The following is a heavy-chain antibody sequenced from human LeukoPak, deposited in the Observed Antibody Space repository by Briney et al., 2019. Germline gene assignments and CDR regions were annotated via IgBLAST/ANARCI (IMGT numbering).Heavy chain of an antibody. J-gene: IGHJ4*02. CDR1: GGSISSSSYY. CDR2: IYYSGST. D-gene: IGHD6-13*01. CDR3: ARLFLGSSWYPTLFDY. V-gene: IGHV4-39*01. Sequence: SETLSLTCTVSGGSISSSSYYWGWIRQPPGTGLEWIGSIYYSGSTYYNPSLKSRVTISVDTSKNQFSLKLSSVTAADTAVYYCARLFLGSSWYPTLFDYWGQGTLVTVSS.